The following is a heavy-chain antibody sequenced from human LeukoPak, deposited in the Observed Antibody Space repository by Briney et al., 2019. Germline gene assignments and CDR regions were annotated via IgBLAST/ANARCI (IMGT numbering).Heavy chain of an antibody. Sequence: ASVKVSCKTSGYSFATYSIAWVRQAPGQGLEWMGWISGYNGNTNYAQNLQGRVTMTTDTSTSTVYMELRSLRSDNTAVYYCAREWGHYYDAWGQGTMVTVSS. V-gene: IGHV1-18*01. D-gene: IGHD3-16*01. CDR1: GYSFATYS. CDR3: AREWGHYYDA. J-gene: IGHJ3*01. CDR2: ISGYNGNT.